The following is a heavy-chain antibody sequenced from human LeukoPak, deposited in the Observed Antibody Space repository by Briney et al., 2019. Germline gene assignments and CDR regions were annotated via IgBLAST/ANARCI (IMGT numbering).Heavy chain of an antibody. Sequence: GGSLRLSCAASGFTFSSYGMHRVRQAPGKGLEWVSHFSATGGFTKYADSVKGRFTISRDDSRNTLYLQMSSLRDEDTAVYYCAKDRGGCVAGTQFDYWGQGTLVTVSS. J-gene: IGHJ4*02. V-gene: IGHV3-23*01. CDR3: AKDRGGCVAGTQFDY. CDR2: FSATGGFT. D-gene: IGHD6-19*01. CDR1: GFTFSSYG.